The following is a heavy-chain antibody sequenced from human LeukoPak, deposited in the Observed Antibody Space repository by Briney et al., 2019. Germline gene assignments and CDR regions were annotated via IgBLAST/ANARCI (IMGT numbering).Heavy chain of an antibody. V-gene: IGHV3-21*03. D-gene: IGHD2-2*01. CDR2: ISSSSSYI. J-gene: IGHJ4*02. Sequence: PGRSLRLSCAASGFTFSSYSMNWVRQAPGKGLEWVSSISSSSSYIYYADSVKGRFTISRDNAKNSLYLQMNSLRAEDTAVYYCARASRFPESLTPFDYWGQGTLVTVSS. CDR1: GFTFSSYS. CDR3: ARASRFPESLTPFDY.